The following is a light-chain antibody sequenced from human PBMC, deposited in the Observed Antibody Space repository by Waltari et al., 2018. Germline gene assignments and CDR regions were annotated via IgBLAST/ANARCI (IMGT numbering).Light chain of an antibody. CDR1: SGHSSNI. J-gene: IGLJ3*02. CDR3: QTGGHGTWV. CDR2: VNSDGSH. Sequence: QLVLTQSPSASASLGASVKLTCTLSSGHSSNIIAWLQQQPEKGPRYLMKVNSDGSHSKGDEIPDRFSGSSSGAERYLTISSLQSEDEADYYGQTGGHGTWVFGGGTKFTVL. V-gene: IGLV4-69*01.